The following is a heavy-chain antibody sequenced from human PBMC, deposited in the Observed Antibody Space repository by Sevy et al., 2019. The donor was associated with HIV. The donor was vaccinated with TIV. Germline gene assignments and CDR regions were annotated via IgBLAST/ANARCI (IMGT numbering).Heavy chain of an antibody. CDR2: VYWDDDK. Sequence: SGPTLVNPTQTLTLTCTFSGFSLSTSGVGVGWIRQPPGKALEWLALVYWDDDKRYSPSLKSRLTITKDTSKNQVVLTMTNMDPVDTATYYCAHRYICSCFDYWGQGTLVTVSS. J-gene: IGHJ4*02. D-gene: IGHD6-13*01. CDR1: GFSLSTSGVG. V-gene: IGHV2-5*02. CDR3: AHRYICSCFDY.